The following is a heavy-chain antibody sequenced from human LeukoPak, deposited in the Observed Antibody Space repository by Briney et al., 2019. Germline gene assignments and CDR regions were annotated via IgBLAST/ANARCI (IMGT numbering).Heavy chain of an antibody. CDR1: GESISDYY. CDR3: VRATAAGSGRAFDY. CDR2: IHHSKGT. D-gene: IGHD3-10*01. V-gene: IGHV4-34*01. Sequence: PSETLSLTCAVYGESISDYYWTWIRQFPGKGLEWIGEIHHSKGTNHNPSLKSRLTMSVDRSKNQFSLKLSSVTAADTAIYYCVRATAAGSGRAFDYWAQGSLVPVSS. J-gene: IGHJ4*02.